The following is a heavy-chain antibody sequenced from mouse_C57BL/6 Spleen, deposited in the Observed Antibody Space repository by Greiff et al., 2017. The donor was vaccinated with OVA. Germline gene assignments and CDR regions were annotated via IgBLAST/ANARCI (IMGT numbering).Heavy chain of an antibody. J-gene: IGHJ2*01. CDR1: GFTFSSYA. V-gene: IGHV5-4*01. CDR3: AREGAYGRGDFDY. CDR2: ISDGGSYT. Sequence: EVKLMESGGGLVKPGGSLKLSCAASGFTFSSYAMSWVRQTPEKRLEWVATISDGGSYTYYPDNVKGRFTISRDNAKNNLYLQMSHLKSEDTAMYYCAREGAYGRGDFDYWGQGTTLTVSS. D-gene: IGHD1-1*01.